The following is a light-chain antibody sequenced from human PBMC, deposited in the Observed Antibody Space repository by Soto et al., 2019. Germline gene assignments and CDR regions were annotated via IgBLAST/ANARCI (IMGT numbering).Light chain of an antibody. Sequence: QSALTQPASVSGSPGQSITISCSGTSNDVGAYNFVSWYQQHPGRAPKLILYDVTSRPSNVSNRFSGSKSGNTASLSISGLQPEDEADYFCSSYTRTATRYVFGSGTKLTVL. CDR3: SSYTRTATRYV. CDR2: DVT. J-gene: IGLJ1*01. CDR1: SNDVGAYNF. V-gene: IGLV2-14*03.